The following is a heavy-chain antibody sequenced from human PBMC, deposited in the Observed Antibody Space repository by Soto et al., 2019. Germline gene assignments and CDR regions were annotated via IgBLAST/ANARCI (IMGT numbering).Heavy chain of an antibody. CDR3: AKDRGAGGRFSGIAVAGIPS. CDR1: GFTFSSYA. J-gene: IGHJ5*02. CDR2: ISGGGGNT. V-gene: IGHV3-23*01. D-gene: IGHD6-19*01. Sequence: EVQLLESGGGLVQPGGSLRPSCAASGFTFSSYAMSWVRRTPGKGLEWVSGISGGGGNTYYADSVTGRFTISRDNSRNTLYLQMNSLRAADTAIYYCAKDRGAGGRFSGIAVAGIPSWGQGTLVTVSS.